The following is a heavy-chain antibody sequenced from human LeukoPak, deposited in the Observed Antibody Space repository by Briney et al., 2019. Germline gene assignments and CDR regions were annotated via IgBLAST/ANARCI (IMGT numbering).Heavy chain of an antibody. CDR3: ARSVGGDDYFDY. CDR1: GYTFTGYY. V-gene: IGHV1-2*02. Sequence: ASVKVSCKASGYTFTGYYMHWVRQAPGQGLEWMGWINPNSGGTIYAQKFQGRVTMTRDTSISTAYMELSRLRSDDTAVYYCARSVGGDDYFDYWGQGTLVTVSS. CDR2: INPNSGGT. D-gene: IGHD3-16*01. J-gene: IGHJ4*02.